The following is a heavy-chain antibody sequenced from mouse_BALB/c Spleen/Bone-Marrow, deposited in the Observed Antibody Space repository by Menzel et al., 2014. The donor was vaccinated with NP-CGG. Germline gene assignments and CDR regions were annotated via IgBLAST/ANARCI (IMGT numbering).Heavy chain of an antibody. CDR2: ISSGGST. CDR3: ARGYDGYYGFAY. D-gene: IGHD2-3*01. Sequence: VQLKESGGGLVKPGGSLKLSCAASGFTFSSYAMSWVRQTPEKRLEWVASISSGGSTYYPDSVKGRFTISRDNARNILYLQMSSLRSEDTAMYYCARGYDGYYGFAYWGQGTLVPVSA. J-gene: IGHJ3*01. CDR1: GFTFSSYA. V-gene: IGHV5-6-5*01.